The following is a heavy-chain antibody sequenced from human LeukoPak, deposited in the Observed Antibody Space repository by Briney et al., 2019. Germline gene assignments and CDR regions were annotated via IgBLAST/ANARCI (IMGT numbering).Heavy chain of an antibody. D-gene: IGHD4-11*01. V-gene: IGHV4-39*01. CDR1: GGSISSSSYY. CDR3: ARARYDYSNYRRIWYFDY. J-gene: IGHJ4*02. CDR2: IYYSGST. Sequence: TSSQTLSLTCTVSGGSISSSSYYWGWIRQPPGKGLEWIGSIYYSGSTYYNPSLKSRVTISVDTSKNQFSLKLSSVTAADTAVYYCARARYDYSNYRRIWYFDYWGQGTLVTVSS.